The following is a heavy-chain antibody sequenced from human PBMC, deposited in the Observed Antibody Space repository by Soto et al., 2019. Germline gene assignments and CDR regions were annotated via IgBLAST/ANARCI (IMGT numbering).Heavy chain of an antibody. V-gene: IGHV5-10-1*01. J-gene: IGHJ4*02. Sequence: PGESLKISCKGSGYSFAGYWITWVRQKPGKDLEWMGRIDPSDSQTYYSPSFRGHVTISVTKSITTVFLQWSSLRASDTAMYYCARQIYDSDTGPNFQYYFDSWGQGTPVTGSS. CDR2: IDPSDSQT. D-gene: IGHD3-22*01. CDR3: ARQIYDSDTGPNFQYYFDS. CDR1: GYSFAGYW.